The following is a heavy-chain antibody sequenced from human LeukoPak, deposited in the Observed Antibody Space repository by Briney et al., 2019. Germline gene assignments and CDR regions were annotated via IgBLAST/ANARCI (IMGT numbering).Heavy chain of an antibody. CDR1: GFTVKDNF. Sequence: GGSLRLSCAASGFTVKDNFMSWVRQAPGKGLEWVSVLYSGGATYYADSVKGRFTISRDNSKNTVFLQMNDLRAEDTAFYYCSRDSANYHFAYWGQGALVTVSS. J-gene: IGHJ4*02. CDR2: LYSGGAT. CDR3: SRDSANYHFAY. D-gene: IGHD4/OR15-4a*01. V-gene: IGHV3-66*01.